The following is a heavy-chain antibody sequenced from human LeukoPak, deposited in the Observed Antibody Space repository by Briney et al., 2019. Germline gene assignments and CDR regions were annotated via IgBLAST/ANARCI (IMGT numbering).Heavy chain of an antibody. J-gene: IGHJ3*02. CDR1: GFTFSSYS. CDR3: AKDRSAMVRGEDI. Sequence: GGSLRLSCAASGFTFSSYSMNWVRQAPGKGLEWVSSISSSSSYIYYADSVKGRFTISRDNAKNSLYLQMNSLRAEDTALYYCAKDRSAMVRGEDIWGQGTMVTVSS. V-gene: IGHV3-21*04. D-gene: IGHD3-10*01. CDR2: ISSSSSYI.